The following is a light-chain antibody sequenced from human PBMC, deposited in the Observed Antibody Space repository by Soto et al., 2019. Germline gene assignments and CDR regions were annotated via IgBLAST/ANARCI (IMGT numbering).Light chain of an antibody. J-gene: IGLJ3*02. CDR3: CSYAGSYTWV. CDR2: DVS. CDR1: SSDVGGYNY. Sequence: QSVLTQPRSVSGSPGQSVTISCTGTSSDVGGYNYVSWYQQHPGKAPKLMFYDVSERPSGVPDRFSGSKSGNTASLIISGLQAEEEADYYCCSYAGSYTWVFGGGTKLTVL. V-gene: IGLV2-11*01.